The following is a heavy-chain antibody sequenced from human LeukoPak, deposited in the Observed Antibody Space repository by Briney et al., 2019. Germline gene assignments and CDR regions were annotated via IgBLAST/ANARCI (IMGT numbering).Heavy chain of an antibody. J-gene: IGHJ6*02. V-gene: IGHV3-23*01. CDR3: ANLYGDSSNGMDV. Sequence: PGGSLRLSCAASGFTFSSYAMTWVRQAPGKGLEWVSAISGSGGTTYYADSVKGRFTISRDSSKNTLYLQMNTLRAEDTAVYYCANLYGDSSNGMDVWGQGTTVTVSS. CDR1: GFTFSSYA. CDR2: ISGSGGTT. D-gene: IGHD4-17*01.